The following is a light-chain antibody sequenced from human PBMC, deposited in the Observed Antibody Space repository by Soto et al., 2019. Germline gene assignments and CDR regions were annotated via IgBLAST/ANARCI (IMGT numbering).Light chain of an antibody. J-gene: IGKJ1*01. CDR1: QSLVYSNGYNY. CDR2: FGS. CDR3: MQALQTPRT. Sequence: DIVLTQSPLSLPVTPGEPASISCRSSQSLVYSNGYNYLDWYLQKPGQSPQLLIYFGSNRASGVPARFSGSGSGTDFTLKIDRVEAEDVGVYYCMQALQTPRTFGQGTKVEIK. V-gene: IGKV2-28*01.